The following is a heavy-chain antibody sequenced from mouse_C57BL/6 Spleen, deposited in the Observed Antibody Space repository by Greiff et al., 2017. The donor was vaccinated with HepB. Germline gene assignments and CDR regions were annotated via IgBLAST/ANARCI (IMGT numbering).Heavy chain of an antibody. CDR2: IDPSDSYT. CDR1: GYTFTSYW. CDR3: ARRLLRYAMDY. V-gene: IGHV1-69*01. J-gene: IGHJ4*01. Sequence: QVQLQQPGAELVMPGASVKLSCKASGYTFTSYWMHWVKQRPGQGLEWIGEIDPSDSYTNYNQKFKGKSTLTVDNSSSTAYMQLSSLTSEDYAVYYCARRLLRYAMDYWGQGTSVTVSS. D-gene: IGHD2-10*01.